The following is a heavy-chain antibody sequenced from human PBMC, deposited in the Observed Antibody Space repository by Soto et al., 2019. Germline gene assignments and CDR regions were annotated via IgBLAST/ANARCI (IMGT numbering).Heavy chain of an antibody. V-gene: IGHV1-18*01. CDR3: ARGAARYCSSTSCYEGYYGMDV. D-gene: IGHD2-2*01. CDR2: ISAYNGNT. J-gene: IGHJ6*02. CDR1: GYTFTSYG. Sequence: QVQLVQSGAEVKKPGASVKVSCKASGYTFTSYGISWVRQAPGQGLEWMGWISAYNGNTNYAQKLPGRVTMTTDPSTSTAYMELRSLRSDDTGVYYCARGAARYCSSTSCYEGYYGMDVWGQGTTVTVSS.